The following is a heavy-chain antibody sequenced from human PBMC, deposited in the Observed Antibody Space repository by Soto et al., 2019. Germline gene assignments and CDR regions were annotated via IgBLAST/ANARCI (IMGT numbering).Heavy chain of an antibody. Sequence: QVQLVQSGAEVKKPGSSVKVSCKASGGTFSNYAISWVRQAPGQGLEWMGGIIPIFGTANYAQKFQGRVTITADESTSTAYMELSSLRSEDTAVYYCARDPPLGYCSGGSCYSGAFDIWGQGTMVTVSS. CDR3: ARDPPLGYCSGGSCYSGAFDI. J-gene: IGHJ3*02. V-gene: IGHV1-69*01. D-gene: IGHD2-15*01. CDR2: IIPIFGTA. CDR1: GGTFSNYA.